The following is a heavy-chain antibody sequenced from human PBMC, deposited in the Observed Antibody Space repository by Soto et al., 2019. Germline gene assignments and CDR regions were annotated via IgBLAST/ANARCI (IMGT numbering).Heavy chain of an antibody. CDR3: ARDIVVVPAAGWFDP. Sequence: PGGSLRLSCAASGFTFSSYSMNWVRQAPGKGLEWVSSISSSSSYIYYADSVKGRFTISRDNAKNSLYLQMNSLRAEDTAVYYCARDIVVVPAAGWFDPWGQGTLVTVSS. V-gene: IGHV3-21*01. CDR1: GFTFSSYS. J-gene: IGHJ5*02. CDR2: ISSSSSYI. D-gene: IGHD2-2*01.